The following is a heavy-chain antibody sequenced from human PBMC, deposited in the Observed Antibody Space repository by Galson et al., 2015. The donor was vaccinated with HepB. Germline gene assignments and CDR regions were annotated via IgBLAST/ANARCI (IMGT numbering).Heavy chain of an antibody. V-gene: IGHV3-48*01. Sequence: SLRLSCAASGFTFSSYSMNWVRQAPGKGLEWVSYISSSSSTIYYADSVKGRFTISRDNAKNSLYLQMNSLRAEDTAVYYCAKDSAAYYYGSGSYLGYWGQGTLVTVSS. CDR3: AKDSAAYYYGSGSYLGY. CDR1: GFTFSSYS. D-gene: IGHD3-10*01. CDR2: ISSSSSTI. J-gene: IGHJ4*02.